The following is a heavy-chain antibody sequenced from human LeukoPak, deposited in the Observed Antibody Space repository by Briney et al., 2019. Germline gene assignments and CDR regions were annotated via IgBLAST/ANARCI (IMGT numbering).Heavy chain of an antibody. Sequence: SETLSLTCAVYGGSFSGYYRSWIRQPPGKGLEWIGEINHSGSTNYNPSLKSRVTISVDTSKNQFSLKLSSVTAADTAVYYCARVGVWGSYRTRGGYWGQGTLVTVSS. CDR3: ARVGVWGSYRTRGGY. CDR2: INHSGST. J-gene: IGHJ4*02. CDR1: GGSFSGYY. V-gene: IGHV4-34*01. D-gene: IGHD3-16*02.